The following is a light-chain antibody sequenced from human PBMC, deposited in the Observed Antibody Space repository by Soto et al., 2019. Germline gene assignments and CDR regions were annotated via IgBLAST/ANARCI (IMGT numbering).Light chain of an antibody. CDR3: QQYNSHST. CDR2: KAS. J-gene: IGKJ1*01. V-gene: IGKV1-5*03. Sequence: DIQMTQSPSILSGSVGDRFTITCRASQSISSWLAWYKQKPGKAPKLLIYKASSLESGVPSRLSGSGSGTEFTLTISSLKPDDFATYYCQQYNSHSTFGHGTKVDIK. CDR1: QSISSW.